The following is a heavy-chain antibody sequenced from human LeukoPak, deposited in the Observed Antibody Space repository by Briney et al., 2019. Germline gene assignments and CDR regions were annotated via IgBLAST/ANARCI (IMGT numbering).Heavy chain of an antibody. D-gene: IGHD3-16*01. CDR3: ARLGTDY. J-gene: IGHJ4*02. V-gene: IGHV1-18*01. CDR1: GYTFSSYG. Sequence: ASVKVSCKASGYTFSSYGLSWERQASGQGLEWMGWISAYTGDTLYAQNLQGRVTMTTDTSTSTAYMELRTLRSDDTAVYFCARLGTDYWGQGTLVVVSS. CDR2: ISAYTGDT.